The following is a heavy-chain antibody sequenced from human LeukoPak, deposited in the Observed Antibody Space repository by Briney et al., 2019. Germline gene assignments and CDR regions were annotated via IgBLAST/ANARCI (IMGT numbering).Heavy chain of an antibody. CDR3: ARDLIPPRWYYDSSGYYYDY. Sequence: GSLRLSCAASGFTFSSYSMNWVRQAPGKGLEWVSYISSSSSTIYYADSVKGRFTISRDNAKNSLYLQMNSLRAEDTAVYYCARDLIPPRWYYDSSGYYYDYWGQGTLVTVSS. CDR1: GFTFSSYS. J-gene: IGHJ4*02. D-gene: IGHD3-22*01. V-gene: IGHV3-48*01. CDR2: ISSSSSTI.